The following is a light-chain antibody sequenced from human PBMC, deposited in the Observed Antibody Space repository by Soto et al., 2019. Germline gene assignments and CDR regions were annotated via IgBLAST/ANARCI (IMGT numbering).Light chain of an antibody. CDR3: AAWDDSLNGPV. V-gene: IGLV1-36*01. CDR2: YDD. J-gene: IGLJ2*01. CDR1: SSNIGNNA. Sequence: QSVLTQPPSVSVAPRQRVTISCSRSSSNIGNNAVNWYQQLPGKAPRLLIYYDDLVPSGVSDRFAGSRSGTSASLAIRGLQSEDEADYYCAAWDDSLNGPVFGGGTKLT.